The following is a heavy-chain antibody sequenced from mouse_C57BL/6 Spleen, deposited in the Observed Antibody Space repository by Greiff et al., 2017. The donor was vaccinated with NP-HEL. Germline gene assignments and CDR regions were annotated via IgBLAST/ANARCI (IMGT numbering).Heavy chain of an antibody. CDR3: ARSRGHYYGSSRDYFDY. Sequence: VQLQESGPELVKPGASVKISCKASGYAFSSSWMNWVKQRPGKGLEWIGRIYPGDGDTNYNGKFKGKATLTADKSSSTAYMQLSSLTSEDSAVYFCARSRGHYYGSSRDYFDYWGQGTTLTVSS. D-gene: IGHD1-1*01. CDR2: IYPGDGDT. V-gene: IGHV1-82*01. CDR1: GYAFSSSW. J-gene: IGHJ2*01.